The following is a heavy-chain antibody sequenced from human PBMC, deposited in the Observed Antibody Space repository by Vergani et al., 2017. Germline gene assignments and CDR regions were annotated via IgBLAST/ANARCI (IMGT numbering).Heavy chain of an antibody. CDR1: GFTFSGSA. D-gene: IGHD1-26*01. CDR2: IRSKANSYAT. Sequence: EVQLVESGGGLVQPGGSLKLSCAASGFTFSGSAMHWVRQASGKGLEWVGRIRSKANSYATAYAASVKGRFTISRDDSKNTAYLQMNSLKTEDTAVYYCFREGAAWDFDYWGQGTLVTVSS. V-gene: IGHV3-73*02. J-gene: IGHJ4*02. CDR3: FREGAAWDFDY.